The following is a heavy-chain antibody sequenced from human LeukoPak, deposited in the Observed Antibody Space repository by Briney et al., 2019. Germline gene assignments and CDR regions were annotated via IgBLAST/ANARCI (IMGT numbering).Heavy chain of an antibody. CDR3: AREYCSGGSCHPDYYYYMDV. Sequence: SVKVSCKASGGTFSSYAISWVRQAPGQGLEWMGRIIPIFGTANYAQKFQGRVTITTDESTSTAYMELSSLRSEDTAVYYCAREYCSGGSCHPDYYYYMDVWGKGTTVTVSS. CDR2: IIPIFGTA. CDR1: GGTFSSYA. V-gene: IGHV1-69*05. D-gene: IGHD2-15*01. J-gene: IGHJ6*03.